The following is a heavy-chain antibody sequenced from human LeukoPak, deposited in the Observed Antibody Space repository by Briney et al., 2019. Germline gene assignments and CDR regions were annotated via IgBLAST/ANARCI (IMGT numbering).Heavy chain of an antibody. CDR3: AVHRFASGGYRFTD. J-gene: IGHJ4*02. Sequence: PGGTLRLSCAVSGFTFSSYYMSWVRQTPGKGLAWVSNISGGSGSTYCADFVKRRFTISGDNSKHTLYLQMNSLSDEDTAVYYWAVHRFASGGYRFTDWGQGTLVTVSS. CDR1: GFTFSSYY. V-gene: IGHV3-23*01. D-gene: IGHD2-21*01. CDR2: ISGGSGST.